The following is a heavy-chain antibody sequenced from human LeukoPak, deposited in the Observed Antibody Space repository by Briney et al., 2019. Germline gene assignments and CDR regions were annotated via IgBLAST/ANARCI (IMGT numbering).Heavy chain of an antibody. CDR3: ARFSPRAMGNYLDF. CDR1: GGSISSGGYY. Sequence: SETLSLTCTVSGGSISSGGYYWSWIRQPPGKGLEWLGYIYHSGSTYYNPSLKSRVILSLDKSANQFSLNLSSVTAADTAVYYCARFSPRAMGNYLDFWGQGTLVTVSS. V-gene: IGHV4-30-2*01. J-gene: IGHJ4*02. D-gene: IGHD7-27*01. CDR2: IYHSGST.